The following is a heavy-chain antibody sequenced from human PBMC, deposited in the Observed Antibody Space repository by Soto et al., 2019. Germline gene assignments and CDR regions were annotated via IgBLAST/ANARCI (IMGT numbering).Heavy chain of an antibody. CDR1: GFTFSSYA. D-gene: IGHD3-3*01. V-gene: IGHV3-23*01. J-gene: IGHJ4*02. CDR3: AKDPSIPDFWSGPSRH. Sequence: GGSLRLSCAASGFTFSSYAMSWVRQAPGKGLEWVSAISGSGGSTYYADSVKGRFTITRDNSKNTLYLQMNSLRAEETAVYYCAKDPSIPDFWSGPSRHWGQGTLVTVSS. CDR2: ISGSGGST.